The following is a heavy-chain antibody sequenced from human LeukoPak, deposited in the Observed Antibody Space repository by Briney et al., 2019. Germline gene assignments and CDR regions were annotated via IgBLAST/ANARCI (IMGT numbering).Heavy chain of an antibody. CDR2: ISYDGSNK. V-gene: IGHV3-30*18. Sequence: GGSLRLSCAASGFTFSSYGMHWVRQAPGKGLEWVAVISYDGSNKYYADSVKGRFTISRDNSKNTLYLQINSLRAEDTAVYYCAKDYGGFWFDPWGQGTLVTVSS. CDR3: AKDYGGFWFDP. CDR1: GFTFSSYG. D-gene: IGHD4-23*01. J-gene: IGHJ5*02.